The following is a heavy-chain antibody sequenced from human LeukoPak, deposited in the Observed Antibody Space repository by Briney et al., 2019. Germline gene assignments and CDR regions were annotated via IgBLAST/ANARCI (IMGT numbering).Heavy chain of an antibody. Sequence: GGSLRLSCTASGFTFGDYAMSWVRQAPGKGLEWVGFIRSKAYGGTTEYAASVKGRFTISRDDSKSIAYLQMNRLKTEDTAVYYCVVVVAATHFDYWGQGTLVTVSS. CDR1: GFTFGDYA. V-gene: IGHV3-49*04. D-gene: IGHD2-15*01. J-gene: IGHJ4*02. CDR3: VVVVAATHFDY. CDR2: IRSKAYGGTT.